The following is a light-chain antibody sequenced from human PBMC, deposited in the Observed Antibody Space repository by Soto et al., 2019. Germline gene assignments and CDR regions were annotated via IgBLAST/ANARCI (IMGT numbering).Light chain of an antibody. V-gene: IGLV3-25*02. CDR1: ALPKQY. CDR2: KDK. Sequence: SYELTQPPSVSVSPGQTARIACSGDALPKQYAYWYQQKPGQAPVLLIYKDKERPSGIPERFSGSSSGTTVTLTIGGVQAEDEADYYCQSSDRGDTYWVFGGGTKSPS. CDR3: QSSDRGDTYWV. J-gene: IGLJ3*02.